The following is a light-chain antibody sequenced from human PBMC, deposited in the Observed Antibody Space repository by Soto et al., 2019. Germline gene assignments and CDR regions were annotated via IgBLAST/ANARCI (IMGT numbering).Light chain of an antibody. CDR1: QSVSSN. CDR3: QQYNNWPGT. J-gene: IGKJ1*01. CDR2: GAS. Sequence: ILMTQSPSTLSVSPRERATLSCRASQSVSSNLAWYQQKPGQAPRLLIYGASTRATGIPARFSGSGSGTEFTLTISSLQSEDFAVYYCQQYNNWPGTFGQGTQVDIK. V-gene: IGKV3-15*01.